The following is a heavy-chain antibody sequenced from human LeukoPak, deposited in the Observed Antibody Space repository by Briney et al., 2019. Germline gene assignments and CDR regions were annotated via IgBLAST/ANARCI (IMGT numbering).Heavy chain of an antibody. V-gene: IGHV4-61*02. Sequence: PSETLSLTCTVSGGSISSGSYYWSWIRQPAGKGVEWIGRIYTSGSTNYNPSLKSRVTKSVDTSKNQFSLKLSSVTAADTAVYYCAREAVANDAFDIWGQGTMVTVSS. CDR1: GGSISSGSYY. J-gene: IGHJ3*02. CDR2: IYTSGST. CDR3: AREAVANDAFDI. D-gene: IGHD5-12*01.